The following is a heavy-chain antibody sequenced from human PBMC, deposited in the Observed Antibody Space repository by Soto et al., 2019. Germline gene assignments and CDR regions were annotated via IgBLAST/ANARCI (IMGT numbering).Heavy chain of an antibody. Sequence: ASVKVSCKASGYTFTSYGISWVRQAPGQGLEWMGWISAYNGNTNYAQKLQGRVTMTTDTSTSTAYMELRSLRSDDTAVYYCARAGYCTNGVCCGDCASYYYGMDDWGQRTTVTVSS. J-gene: IGHJ6*02. CDR3: ARAGYCTNGVCCGDCASYYYGMDD. CDR1: GYTFTSYG. CDR2: ISAYNGNT. D-gene: IGHD2-8*01. V-gene: IGHV1-18*01.